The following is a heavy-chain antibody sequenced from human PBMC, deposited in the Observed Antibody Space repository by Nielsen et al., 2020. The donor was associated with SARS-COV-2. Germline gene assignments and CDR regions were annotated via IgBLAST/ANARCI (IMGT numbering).Heavy chain of an antibody. CDR3: ARADGSGSYHHFDY. J-gene: IGHJ4*02. Sequence: WIRQPPGKGLEWVSSIRGSGGSTYYADSVKGRFTISRDNSKNTLYLQMNSLRVEDTAVYYCARADGSGSYHHFDYWGQGTLVTVSS. D-gene: IGHD3-10*01. CDR2: IRGSGGST. V-gene: IGHV3-23*01.